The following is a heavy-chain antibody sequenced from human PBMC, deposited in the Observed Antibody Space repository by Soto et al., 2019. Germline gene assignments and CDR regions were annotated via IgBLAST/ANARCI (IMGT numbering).Heavy chain of an antibody. D-gene: IGHD6-13*01. CDR3: ARAPSAAGMSWGY. J-gene: IGHJ4*02. V-gene: IGHV3-66*01. CDR2: IYSGGST. CDR1: GFTVSSNY. Sequence: EVQLVESGGGLVQPGGSLRLSCAASGFTVSSNYMSWVRQAPGKGLEWVSVIYSGGSTYYADSVKGRFTISRDNSKNTLYLQMNSLRAEDTAVYYCARAPSAAGMSWGYWGQGTLVTVSS.